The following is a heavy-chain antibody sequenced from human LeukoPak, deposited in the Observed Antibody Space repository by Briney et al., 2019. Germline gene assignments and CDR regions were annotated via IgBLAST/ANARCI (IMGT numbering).Heavy chain of an antibody. CDR1: GGSFSGYY. CDR2: INHSGST. V-gene: IGHV4-34*01. J-gene: IGHJ4*02. Sequence: PSETLSLTCAVYGGSFSGYYWSWIRQPPGKGLEWIGEINHSGSTNYNPSLKSRVTISVDTSKNQFSLKLSSVTAADTAVYYCAGKAETNYYGSGSSIAYWGQGTLVTVSS. D-gene: IGHD3-10*01. CDR3: AGKAETNYYGSGSSIAY.